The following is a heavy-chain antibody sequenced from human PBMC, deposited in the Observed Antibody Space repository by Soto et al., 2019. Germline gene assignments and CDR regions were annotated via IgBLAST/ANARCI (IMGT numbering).Heavy chain of an antibody. D-gene: IGHD3-3*01. J-gene: IGHJ3*02. CDR1: GFTFSSYW. V-gene: IGHV3-7*01. Sequence: GGSLRLSCAASGFTFSSYWMSWVRQAPGKGLEWVANIKQDGSEKYYVDSVKGRFTISRDNAKNSLYLQMNSLRAEDTAVYYCARDPQRHYYDLWSGYYPWVPFDIWGQGTMVTVS. CDR3: ARDPQRHYYDLWSGYYPWVPFDI. CDR2: IKQDGSEK.